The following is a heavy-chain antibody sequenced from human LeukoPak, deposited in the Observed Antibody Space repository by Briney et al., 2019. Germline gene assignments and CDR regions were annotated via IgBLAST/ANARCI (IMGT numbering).Heavy chain of an antibody. CDR2: IYYSGST. CDR1: GGSISSSSYY. CDR3: ARPVTTGWFDP. J-gene: IGHJ5*02. Sequence: SETLSLTCTVSGGSISSSSYYWGWIRQPPGKGLEWIESIYYSGSTYYNPSLKSRVTISVDTSKNQFSLKLSSVTAADTAVYYCARPVTTGWFDPWGQGTLVTVSS. V-gene: IGHV4-39*07. D-gene: IGHD4-17*01.